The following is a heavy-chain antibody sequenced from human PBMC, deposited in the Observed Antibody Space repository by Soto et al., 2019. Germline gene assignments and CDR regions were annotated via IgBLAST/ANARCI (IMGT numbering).Heavy chain of an antibody. Sequence: PGGSLRLSCAASGFTFSSYAMHWVRQAPGKGLEWVAVISYDGSNKYYADSVKGRFTISRDNSKNTLYLQMNSLRAEDTAVYYCASDIVVVRAVPGWFDPWGQGTLVTVSS. D-gene: IGHD2-2*01. CDR1: GFTFSSYA. CDR2: ISYDGSNK. J-gene: IGHJ5*02. V-gene: IGHV3-30-3*01. CDR3: ASDIVVVRAVPGWFDP.